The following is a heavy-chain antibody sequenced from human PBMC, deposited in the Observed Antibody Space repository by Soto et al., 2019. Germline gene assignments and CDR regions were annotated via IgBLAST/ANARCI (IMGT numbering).Heavy chain of an antibody. V-gene: IGHV3-23*01. CDR2: ISGSGGST. CDR3: AKDGNPIPYLTGYYRLGWFDP. CDR1: GFTFSSYA. J-gene: IGHJ5*02. D-gene: IGHD3-9*01. Sequence: PGGSLRLSCAASGFTFSSYAMSWVRQAPGKGLEWVSAISGSGGSTDYADSVKGRFTISRDNSKSTLYLQMNSLRAEDTAVYYCAKDGNPIPYLTGYYRLGWFDPWGQGTLVTVSS.